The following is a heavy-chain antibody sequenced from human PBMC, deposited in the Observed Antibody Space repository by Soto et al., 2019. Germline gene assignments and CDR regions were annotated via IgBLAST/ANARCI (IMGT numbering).Heavy chain of an antibody. Sequence: QVQLVQSGAEVKKPGASVKVSCKASGYTFTRYDIHWVRQATGQGLEWMGWMNTNSGNTGYAQKFQGRVTMTRNTSISTAYMELSSLRSEDTAVYDCARVDACSGSAEFDPWGQGTLVPVSS. V-gene: IGHV1-8*01. CDR2: MNTNSGNT. J-gene: IGHJ5*02. CDR1: GYTFTRYD. CDR3: ARVDACSGSAEFDP. D-gene: IGHD1-26*01.